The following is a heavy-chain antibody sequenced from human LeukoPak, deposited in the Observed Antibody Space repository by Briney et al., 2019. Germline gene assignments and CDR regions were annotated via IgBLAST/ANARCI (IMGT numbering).Heavy chain of an antibody. CDR1: GGSIMSGYYY. CDR2: IYYSGST. J-gene: IGHJ3*02. V-gene: IGHV4-39*01. D-gene: IGHD3-22*01. Sequence: SETLSLTCTVSGGSIMSGYYYWGWIRQPPGKGLEWIGSIYYSGSTYYNPSLKSRVTIYEDTSKNQFSLKLSSVTAADTAVYYCARVDGYNDAFDIWGQGTMVTVSS. CDR3: ARVDGYNDAFDI.